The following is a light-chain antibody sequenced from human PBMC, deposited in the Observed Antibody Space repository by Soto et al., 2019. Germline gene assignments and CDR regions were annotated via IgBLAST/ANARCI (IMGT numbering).Light chain of an antibody. J-gene: IGLJ1*01. CDR1: SSDVGGYNY. V-gene: IGLV2-14*01. CDR2: DVS. Sequence: QSVLTQPASVSGSPGQSITISYTGTSSDVGGYNYVSWYQQHPGKAPKLMIYDVSNRPSGISNRFSGSKSGITASLTISGLLPEDEADYYCTSYTSSNTYVFGTGTKVTVL. CDR3: TSYTSSNTYV.